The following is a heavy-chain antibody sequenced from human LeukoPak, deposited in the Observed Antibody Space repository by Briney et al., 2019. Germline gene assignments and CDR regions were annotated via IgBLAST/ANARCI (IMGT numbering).Heavy chain of an antibody. CDR3: TKARSASSSSCYNY. CDR1: GFTFSNYS. V-gene: IGHV3-23*01. D-gene: IGHD2-2*02. J-gene: IGHJ4*02. CDR2: ISGSDTST. Sequence: PGGSLRLSCAASGFTFSNYSMTWVRQAPRKGLEWVSSISGSDTSTYYADSVKGRFTISRDNSKNTLELQMDSLRAEDTAVYYCTKARSASSSSCYNYWGQGILVTVSS.